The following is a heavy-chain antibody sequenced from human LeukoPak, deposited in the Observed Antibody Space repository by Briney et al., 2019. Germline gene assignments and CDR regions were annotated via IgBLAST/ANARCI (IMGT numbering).Heavy chain of an antibody. D-gene: IGHD3-3*01. CDR3: TRTPNTIFGVVPIYNCFDH. CDR1: GESFSGYY. CDR2: INHSGST. J-gene: IGHJ5*02. Sequence: SETLSLTCAVYGESFSGYYWSCVREPPGKGLEWIAEINHSGSTKYNASLKSRVNISVDTSKNQFSLKLSYVTAADTAVYYCTRTPNTIFGVVPIYNCFDHWGQRTLVTVSS. V-gene: IGHV4-34*01.